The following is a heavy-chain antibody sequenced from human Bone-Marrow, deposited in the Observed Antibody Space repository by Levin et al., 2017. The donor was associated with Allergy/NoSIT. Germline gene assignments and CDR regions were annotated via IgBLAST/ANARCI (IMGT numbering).Heavy chain of an antibody. CDR1: GGSFSGYY. CDR2: INHSGST. Sequence: SQTLSLTCAVYGGSFSGYYWSWIRQPPGKGLEWIGEINHSGSTNYNPSLKSRVTISVDTSKNQFSLKLSSVTAADTAVYYCARAGGRSSSGWFRWGHGTLVTVSS. CDR3: ARAGGRSSSGWFR. D-gene: IGHD6-19*01. J-gene: IGHJ4*01. V-gene: IGHV4-34*01.